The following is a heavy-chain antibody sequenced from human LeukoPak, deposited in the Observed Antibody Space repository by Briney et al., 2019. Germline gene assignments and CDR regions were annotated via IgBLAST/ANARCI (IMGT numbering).Heavy chain of an antibody. V-gene: IGHV3-74*01. D-gene: IGHD2-2*01. CDR3: ARPPVPAASNWFDP. J-gene: IGHJ5*02. Sequence: GGSLRLSCAASGFTFSSYWMHWVRQAPGKGLLWVSRINSDGSSTSYADSVKGRFTISRDNAKNTLYLQMNSLRAEDTAVYYCARPPVPAASNWFDPWGQGTLVTVSS. CDR1: GFTFSSYW. CDR2: INSDGSST.